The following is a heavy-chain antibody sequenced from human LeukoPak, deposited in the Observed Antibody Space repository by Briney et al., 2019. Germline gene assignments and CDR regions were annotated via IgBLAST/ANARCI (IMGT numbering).Heavy chain of an antibody. CDR2: IYWSGGT. CDR1: GGSISSYY. D-gene: IGHD3/OR15-3a*01. Sequence: KPSETLSLTCTVSGGSISSYYWSWIRQPPGKGLEWIGYIYWSGGTNYNPSLRSRVTISVDTSKNQFSLRLTSVTAADTAVYYCARQTGSGLFILPGGQGTLVTVSS. V-gene: IGHV4-59*08. J-gene: IGHJ4*02. CDR3: ARQTGSGLFILP.